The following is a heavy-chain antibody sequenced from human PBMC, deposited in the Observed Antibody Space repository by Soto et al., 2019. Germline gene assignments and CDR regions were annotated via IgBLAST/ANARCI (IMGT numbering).Heavy chain of an antibody. CDR2: IIPIFGTA. Sequence: QVHLVQSGAEVKKPGSSVKVSCKASGGTFNNYAISWVRQAPGQGLEWMGGIIPIFGTANYAQMFQGRVTITAAESSSTAYMELTRLSSAEKGIYYCERGPAWALVFDCWGQGTMVTVSS. V-gene: IGHV1-69*01. CDR1: GGTFNNYA. D-gene: IGHD6-6*01. J-gene: IGHJ3*01. CDR3: ERGPAWALVFDC.